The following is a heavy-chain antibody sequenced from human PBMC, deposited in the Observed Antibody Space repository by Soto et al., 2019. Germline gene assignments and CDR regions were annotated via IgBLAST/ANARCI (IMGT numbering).Heavy chain of an antibody. Sequence: EVQLVETGGSLLQHGGSLRLSCAGSGFTVRSNYMSWVRQAPGKGLEWVSIIYSSGNTYYADSVKGRFTMSRATSNNTVFLQMSRLRAEDTAVYYCARVSSPFGYWGQGTLVTVSS. V-gene: IGHV3-53*02. CDR3: ARVSSPFGY. CDR1: GFTVRSNY. J-gene: IGHJ4*02. D-gene: IGHD3-16*01. CDR2: IYSSGNT.